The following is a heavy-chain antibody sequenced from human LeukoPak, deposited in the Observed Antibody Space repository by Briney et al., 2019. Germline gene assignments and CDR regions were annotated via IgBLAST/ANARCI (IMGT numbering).Heavy chain of an antibody. CDR2: IFSDGTT. J-gene: IGHJ4*02. CDR1: GFTVGSSF. CDR3: AKTGGPWD. D-gene: IGHD7-27*01. V-gene: IGHV3-53*01. Sequence: PGGSLRLSCAASGFTVGSSFMTWVRQAPGKGLQWVSVIFSDGTTYYTDSVKGRFTISRDNSKNTLYLQLNSLRAEDTAAYYCAKTGGPWDWGQGTLVTVSS.